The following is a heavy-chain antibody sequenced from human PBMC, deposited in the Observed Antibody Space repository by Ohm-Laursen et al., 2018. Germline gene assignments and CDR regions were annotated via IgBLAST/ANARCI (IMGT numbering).Heavy chain of an antibody. D-gene: IGHD3-22*01. Sequence: TLSLTCTVSGGSISSYYWSWIRQPPGKGLEWIGYIYYIGSTDYNPSLKSRVTISLDTSKNQFFLRLSSVTAADTAVYYCARIGSFFDSSGFYYFDSWGQGTLVTVSS. CDR2: IYYIGST. CDR1: GGSISSYY. V-gene: IGHV4-59*01. CDR3: ARIGSFFDSSGFYYFDS. J-gene: IGHJ4*02.